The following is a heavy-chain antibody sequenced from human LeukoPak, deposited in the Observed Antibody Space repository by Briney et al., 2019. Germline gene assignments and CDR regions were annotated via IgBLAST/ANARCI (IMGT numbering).Heavy chain of an antibody. D-gene: IGHD5-12*01. CDR3: ARGPPTWRSRKNYSDY. CDR1: GGSFSGYY. V-gene: IGHV4-34*01. Sequence: SETLSLTCAVYGGSFSGYYWSWIRQPPGKGLEWIGEINHSGSTNYNPSLKSRVTISVVTSKNQFSLKLSSVTAADTAVYYCARGPPTWRSRKNYSDYWGQGTLVTVSS. J-gene: IGHJ4*02. CDR2: INHSGST.